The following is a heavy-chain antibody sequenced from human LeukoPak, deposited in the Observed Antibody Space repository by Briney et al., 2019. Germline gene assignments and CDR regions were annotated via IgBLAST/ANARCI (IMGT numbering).Heavy chain of an antibody. Sequence: SETLSLTCTVSGGSISSGAYYWSWVRQLPEKGLDWIGYIGYTGDTYYNPSLRSRATISKDTTKTQFSLRLNSLTAADTAVYYCARVAAATTNPRFDFWGQGTLVTVSS. CDR1: GGSISSGAYY. J-gene: IGHJ4*02. V-gene: IGHV4-31*02. CDR3: ARVAAATTNPRFDF. D-gene: IGHD1-1*01. CDR2: IGYTGDT.